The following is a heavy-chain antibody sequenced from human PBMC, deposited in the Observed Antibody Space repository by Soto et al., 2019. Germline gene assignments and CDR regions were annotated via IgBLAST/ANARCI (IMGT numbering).Heavy chain of an antibody. Sequence: EVQLLESGGGLVQPGGSLRLSCAASGFTFSSYAMSWVRQAPGKGLEWVSVISGSGGSTYYADSVKGRFTISRDNSKNPLYLQMNSLRVEDTAVYYCAKRAWGYFYFDYWGQGALVTVSS. CDR1: GFTFSSYA. J-gene: IGHJ4*02. CDR2: ISGSGGST. D-gene: IGHD1-26*01. CDR3: AKRAWGYFYFDY. V-gene: IGHV3-23*01.